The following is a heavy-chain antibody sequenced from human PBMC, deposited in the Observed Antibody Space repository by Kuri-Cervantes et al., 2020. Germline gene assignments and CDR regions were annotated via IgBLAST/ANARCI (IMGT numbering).Heavy chain of an antibody. CDR1: GFTFSSYA. Sequence: LSLTCAASGFTFSSYAMHWVRQAPGKGLEWVAVISYDGSNKYYADSVKGRFTISRDNSKNTLYLQMNILRAEDTAVYYCAKVGSSSWHTYYFDYWGQGTLVTVSS. V-gene: IGHV3-30*18. D-gene: IGHD6-13*01. CDR3: AKVGSSSWHTYYFDY. CDR2: ISYDGSNK. J-gene: IGHJ4*02.